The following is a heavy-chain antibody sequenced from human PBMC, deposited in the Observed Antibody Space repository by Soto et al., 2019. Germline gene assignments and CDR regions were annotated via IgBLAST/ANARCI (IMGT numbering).Heavy chain of an antibody. D-gene: IGHD5-18*01. J-gene: IGHJ4*02. CDR2: IFSNDEK. Sequence: SGPTLVNPTETLTLTCTVSGFSLSNARMGVSWIRQPPGKALEWLAHIFSNDEKSYSTSLKSSLTISKDTSKSEVVLTMTNMEHLDTATFCCARILRTGGYSYGPLFDYWCQGTLVTVS. CDR1: GFSLSNARMG. V-gene: IGHV2-26*01. CDR3: ARILRTGGYSYGPLFDY.